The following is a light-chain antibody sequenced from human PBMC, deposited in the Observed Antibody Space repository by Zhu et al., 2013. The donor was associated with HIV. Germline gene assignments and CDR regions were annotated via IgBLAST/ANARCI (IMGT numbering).Light chain of an antibody. CDR1: QSISSY. CDR2: AAS. CDR3: QQLHSFPRT. V-gene: IGKV1-39*01. Sequence: DIQMTQSPSSLSASVGDRVTITCRASQSISSYLNWYQQKPGKAPKLLIYAASSLQSGVPSRFSGSGSGTDFTLTISSLQPEDFAGYYCQQLHSFPRTFGQGTKVEIK. J-gene: IGKJ1*01.